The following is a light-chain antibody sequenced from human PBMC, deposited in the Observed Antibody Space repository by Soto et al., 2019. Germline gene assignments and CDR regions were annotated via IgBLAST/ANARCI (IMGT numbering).Light chain of an antibody. Sequence: DIVITPSQATLSVSPGEKVTLSCRASQLVRGSQVAWYQQKPGEAPRLLIFGASIRATGIPARFSGDGSETEFTLTISSLQSDDFAVYYCQQYSDWPPWRFGQGVKADI. CDR1: QLVRGSQ. J-gene: IGKJ1*01. CDR3: QQYSDWPPWR. V-gene: IGKV3-15*01. CDR2: GAS.